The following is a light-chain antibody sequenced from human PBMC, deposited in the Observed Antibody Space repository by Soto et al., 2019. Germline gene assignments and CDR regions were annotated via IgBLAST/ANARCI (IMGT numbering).Light chain of an antibody. CDR3: QHYNSYSEA. Sequence: EIVLTQSPATLSLSPGERATLSCRASQSVSRHLAWYQQKPGQAPRLLIYDASNRATGIPARFSGSGSGTEFTLTISSLQPDDFATYYCQHYNSYSEAFGQGTKV. CDR2: DAS. V-gene: IGKV3-11*01. J-gene: IGKJ1*01. CDR1: QSVSRH.